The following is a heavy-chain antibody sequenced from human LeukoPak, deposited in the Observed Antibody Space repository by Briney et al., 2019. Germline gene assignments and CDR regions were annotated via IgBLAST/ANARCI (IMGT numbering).Heavy chain of an antibody. CDR3: ATGDISGFHPFDY. CDR1: GYSISSGYY. D-gene: IGHD3-22*01. CDR2: IYHSGST. Sequence: SETLSLTCTVSGYSISSGYYWGWIRQSPVKGLEWIGSIYHSGSTYYNPSLKSRVTISVDTSKKKFSLELSSVTAADTAVYYCATGDISGFHPFDYWGRGTLVTVSS. V-gene: IGHV4-38-2*02. J-gene: IGHJ4*02.